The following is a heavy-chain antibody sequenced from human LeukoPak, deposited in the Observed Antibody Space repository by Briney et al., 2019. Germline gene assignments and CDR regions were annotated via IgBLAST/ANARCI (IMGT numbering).Heavy chain of an antibody. J-gene: IGHJ4*02. V-gene: IGHV3-74*01. CDR3: AKDHYKIAAAARGGFDS. CDR2: INGDGRST. D-gene: IGHD6-13*01. CDR1: GFTISTYW. Sequence: QPGGSLRLSCAASGFTISTYWMHWVRQAPGKGLVWVSRINGDGRSTSYADSVKGRFTISRDNAKNTLYLQMNGLRAEDTAIYYCAKDHYKIAAAARGGFDSWGLGALVTVSS.